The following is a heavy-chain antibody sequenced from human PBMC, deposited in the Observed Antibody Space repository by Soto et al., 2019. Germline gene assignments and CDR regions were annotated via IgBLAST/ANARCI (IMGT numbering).Heavy chain of an antibody. J-gene: IGHJ4*02. CDR1: GFTFSNAW. Sequence: VQLVESGGGLVKPGGSLRLSCAASGFTFSNAWMSWVRQAPGKGLEWVGRIKSKTDGGTTDYAAPVKGRFTISRDDSKNTLYLQMNSLKTEDTAVYYCTATLIAARPRTDYWGQGTLVTVS. CDR3: TATLIAARPRTDY. CDR2: IKSKTDGGTT. D-gene: IGHD6-6*01. V-gene: IGHV3-15*01.